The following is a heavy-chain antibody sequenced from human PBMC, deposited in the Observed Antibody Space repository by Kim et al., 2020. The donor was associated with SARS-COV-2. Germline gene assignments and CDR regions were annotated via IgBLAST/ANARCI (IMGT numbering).Heavy chain of an antibody. J-gene: IGHJ4*02. CDR2: IYPSVGNT. Sequence: ASVKVSCTASGYTFTSYYLHWVRQAPGQGLEWMGLIYPSVGNTDYARKFQGRVAMTRDTSTTTVYMELSSLRSDDTAVYYCVRDNAPTLESSGWFRDYYFAYWGQGPLVTVSS. D-gene: IGHD6-19*01. CDR1: GYTFTSYY. V-gene: IGHV1-46*01. CDR3: VRDNAPTLESSGWFRDYYFAY.